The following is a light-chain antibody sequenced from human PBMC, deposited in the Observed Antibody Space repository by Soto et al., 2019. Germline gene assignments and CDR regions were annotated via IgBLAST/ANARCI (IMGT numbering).Light chain of an antibody. CDR1: SSDVGTYNL. CDR2: EVS. Sequence: QSALTQPASVSWTPGQSITISCTGTSSDVGTYNLVSWYQQHPGKAPKLMIYEVSKWPSGVSNRFSGSKSGNTASLTISGLQAEDEADYYCCSYAAGNTYVFGTGTKLTVL. J-gene: IGLJ1*01. CDR3: CSYAAGNTYV. V-gene: IGLV2-23*02.